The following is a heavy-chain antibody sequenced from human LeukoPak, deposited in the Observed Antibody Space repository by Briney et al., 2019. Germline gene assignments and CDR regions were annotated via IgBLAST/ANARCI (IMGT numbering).Heavy chain of an antibody. V-gene: IGHV4-59*01. CDR2: IYYSGST. CDR1: GFTFSSYA. D-gene: IGHD3-3*01. Sequence: GSLRLSCAASGFTFSSYAMSWVRQAPGKGLEWIGYIYYSGSTNYNPSLKSRVTISVDTSKNQFSLKLSSVTAADTAVYYCAAERITIFGVGTYFDYWGQGTLVTVSS. J-gene: IGHJ4*02. CDR3: AAERITIFGVGTYFDY.